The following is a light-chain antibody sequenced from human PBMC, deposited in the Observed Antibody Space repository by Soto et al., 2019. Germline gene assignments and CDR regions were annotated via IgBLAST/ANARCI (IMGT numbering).Light chain of an antibody. CDR1: STDVGAYDY. Sequence: QSALTQPASVSGSPGQSITISCTGSSTDVGAYDYVSWYQQHPGKAPKLMIFKVNKRPSGVPDRFSGSKSGNTASLTVSGLQAEDEADYYCSSYAGSSNVFGTGTKLTVL. CDR3: SSYAGSSNV. J-gene: IGLJ1*01. V-gene: IGLV2-8*01. CDR2: KVN.